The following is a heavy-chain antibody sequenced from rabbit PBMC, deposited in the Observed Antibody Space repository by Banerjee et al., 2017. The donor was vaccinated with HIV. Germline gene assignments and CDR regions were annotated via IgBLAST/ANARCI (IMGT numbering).Heavy chain of an antibody. CDR3: ARLGWIGVEFNL. Sequence: QQLEESGGGLVKPGASLTLTCTASGFSFSSGYDMCWVRQAPGKGLEWIACIVISNGGTWYASWAKGRFTISNASSTTVTLQMTSLTAADTATYFCARLGWIGVEFNLWGPGTLVTVS. J-gene: IGHJ4*01. D-gene: IGHD4-1*01. CDR2: IVISNGGT. CDR1: GFSFSSGYD. V-gene: IGHV1S40*01.